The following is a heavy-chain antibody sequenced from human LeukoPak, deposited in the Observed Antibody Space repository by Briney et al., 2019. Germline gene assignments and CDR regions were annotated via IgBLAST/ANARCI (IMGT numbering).Heavy chain of an antibody. J-gene: IGHJ1*01. CDR1: GFTFTAAS. CDR3: TTGNP. V-gene: IGHV3-15*05. Sequence: GGSLRLSCATSGFTFTAASMSWVRQAPGKGLEWIGLIRSKVENETTECAAPVKGRFSISRDDSKATLYLEMKSLKVDDTGVYYCTTGNPWGQGTLVTV. CDR2: IRSKVENETT.